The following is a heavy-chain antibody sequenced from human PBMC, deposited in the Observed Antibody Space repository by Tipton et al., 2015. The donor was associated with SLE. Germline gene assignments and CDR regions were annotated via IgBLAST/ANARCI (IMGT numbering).Heavy chain of an antibody. CDR3: ARDRGWPAAHFDV. D-gene: IGHD2-15*01. Sequence: QLVQSGGGLVQPGRSLRLSCAASGFAFSSYEMHWVRQAPGKGLEWVAFISYDGSNQYYAESVKGRFAVSRDNTKNTLWLEIDSLRVEDTAIYYCARDRGWPAAHFDVWGQGTLLTVSS. V-gene: IGHV3-33*08. CDR1: GFAFSSYE. J-gene: IGHJ4*02. CDR2: ISYDGSNQ.